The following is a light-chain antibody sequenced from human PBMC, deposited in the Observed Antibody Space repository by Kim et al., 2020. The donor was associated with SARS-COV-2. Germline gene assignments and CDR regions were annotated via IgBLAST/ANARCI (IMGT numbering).Light chain of an antibody. J-gene: IGLJ2*01. V-gene: IGLV3-19*01. Sequence: VALGQTVRITCPRDRLRSCYATGYQQKPGQAPILVIYGKNNRPSGIPGRFSGSSSGNTASLTITGTQAGDEADYYCNSRDSNDNVVFGGGTKLTVL. CDR3: NSRDSNDNVV. CDR2: GKN. CDR1: RLRSCY.